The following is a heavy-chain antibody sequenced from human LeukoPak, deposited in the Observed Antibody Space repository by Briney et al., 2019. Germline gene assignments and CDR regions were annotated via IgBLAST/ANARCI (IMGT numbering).Heavy chain of an antibody. V-gene: IGHV3-11*04. J-gene: IGHJ3*01. Sequence: GGSLRLSCAASGFTFSDYYMSWIRQAPGKGLEWVACISSSGSTIYYADSVKGRFTISRDNAKNSLYLQMNSLRAEDTAVYYCARGVRRLWFGEPTGAFDFWGQGTMVTVSS. D-gene: IGHD3-10*01. CDR2: ISSSGSTI. CDR1: GFTFSDYY. CDR3: ARGVRRLWFGEPTGAFDF.